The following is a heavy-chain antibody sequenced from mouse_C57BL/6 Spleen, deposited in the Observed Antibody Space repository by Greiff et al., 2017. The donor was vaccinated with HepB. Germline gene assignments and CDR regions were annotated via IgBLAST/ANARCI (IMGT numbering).Heavy chain of an antibody. Sequence: DVQLQESGPGLVKPSQSLSLTCSVTGYSITSGYYWNWIRQFPGNKLEWMGYISYDGSNNYNPSLKNRISITRDTSKNQFFLKLNSVTTEDTATYYCARHYGSGWFAYWGQGTLVTVSA. CDR2: ISYDGSN. CDR1: GYSITSGYY. D-gene: IGHD1-1*01. CDR3: ARHYGSGWFAY. V-gene: IGHV3-6*01. J-gene: IGHJ3*01.